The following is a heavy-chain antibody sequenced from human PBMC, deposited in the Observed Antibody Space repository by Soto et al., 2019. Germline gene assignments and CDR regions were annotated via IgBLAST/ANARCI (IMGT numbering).Heavy chain of an antibody. J-gene: IGHJ5*02. CDR2: IYYSGTT. D-gene: IGHD6-19*01. V-gene: IGHV4-39*07. CDR1: GGSIRHSSFY. Sequence: SETLSLTCTVSGGSIRHSSFYWGWLRQPPGKGLDWIGTIYYSGTTYYNPSLKSRVTISVDTSKNQFSLKLSSVTAADTAVYYCARDYSSGWFGPWFDPWGQGTLVTVSS. CDR3: ARDYSSGWFGPWFDP.